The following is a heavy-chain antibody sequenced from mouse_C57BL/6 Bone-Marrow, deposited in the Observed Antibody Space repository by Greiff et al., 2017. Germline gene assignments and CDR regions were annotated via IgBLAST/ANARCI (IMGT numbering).Heavy chain of an antibody. Sequence: EVQLQQPGAELVRPGASVKLSCTASGFNIKDDYMHWVKQRPEQGLEWIGWIDPENGDTEYASKFQGKATITADTSSNTAYLQLSSLTSEDTAVYCCTLITTVVAPYYYAMDLWGQGTSVTVSS. J-gene: IGHJ4*01. V-gene: IGHV14-4*01. D-gene: IGHD1-1*01. CDR2: IDPENGDT. CDR1: GFNIKDDY. CDR3: TLITTVVAPYYYAMDL.